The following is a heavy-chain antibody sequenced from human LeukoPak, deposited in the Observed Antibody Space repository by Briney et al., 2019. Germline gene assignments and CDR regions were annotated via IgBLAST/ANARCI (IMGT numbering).Heavy chain of an antibody. CDR1: GYSFSNYG. V-gene: IGHV1-18*01. D-gene: IGHD6-25*01. J-gene: IGHJ5*02. Sequence: ASVKVSCKGFGYSFSNYGISWVRQAPGQGLEWMGWISGYTGYKKYAHKFQGRVTMTTDTPTHTPYLGLRRLRSDDTAVYYCMREPLDFGSSGWRRYNWFDPWGQGTLVIVSA. CDR2: ISGYTGYK. CDR3: MREPLDFGSSGWRRYNWFDP.